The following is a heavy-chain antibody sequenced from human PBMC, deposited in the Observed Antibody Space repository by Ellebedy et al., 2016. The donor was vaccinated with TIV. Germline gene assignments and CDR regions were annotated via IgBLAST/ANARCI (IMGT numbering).Heavy chain of an antibody. D-gene: IGHD6-19*01. CDR3: ARGGRSSGWYNYYYGMDV. J-gene: IGHJ6*02. Sequence: SETLSLXXTVSGGSISSGGYYWSWIRQHPGKGLEWIGYIYYSGSTYYNPSLKSRVTISVDTSKNQFSLKLSSVTAADTAVYYCARGGRSSGWYNYYYGMDVWGQGTTVTVSS. V-gene: IGHV4-31*03. CDR2: IYYSGST. CDR1: GGSISSGGYY.